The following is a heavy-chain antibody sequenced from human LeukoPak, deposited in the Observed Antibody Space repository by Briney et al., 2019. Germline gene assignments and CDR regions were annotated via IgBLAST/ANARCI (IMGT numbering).Heavy chain of an antibody. D-gene: IGHD1-26*01. Sequence: PGGPLRLFCGPSGFTHDDYAMQWVRQAPGKGLEGLAIIYSVGCTYYPDSVGGRFTISRDNSKNTVFLPMTTLRAEDTGVYYCARGFAHVGHAFDIWGQGTMVTVSS. CDR3: ARGFAHVGHAFDI. CDR2: IYSVGCT. CDR1: GFTHDDYA. V-gene: IGHV3-66*01. J-gene: IGHJ3*02.